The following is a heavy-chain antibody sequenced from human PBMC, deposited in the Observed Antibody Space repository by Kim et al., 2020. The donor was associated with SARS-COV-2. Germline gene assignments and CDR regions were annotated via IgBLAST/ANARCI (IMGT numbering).Heavy chain of an antibody. Sequence: GGSLRLSCAASGFTFSSYAMSWVRQAPGKGLEWVSAISGSGGSTYYADSVKGRFTISRDNSKNTLYLQMNSLRAEDTAVYYCAKGLAAAGLYNWFDPWGQGTLVTVSS. CDR3: AKGLAAAGLYNWFDP. CDR2: ISGSGGST. CDR1: GFTFSSYA. J-gene: IGHJ5*02. V-gene: IGHV3-23*01. D-gene: IGHD6-13*01.